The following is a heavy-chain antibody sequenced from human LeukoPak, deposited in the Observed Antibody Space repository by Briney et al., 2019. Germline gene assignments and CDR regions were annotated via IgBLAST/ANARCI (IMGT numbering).Heavy chain of an antibody. J-gene: IGHJ6*03. CDR2: MNPNSGNT. D-gene: IGHD3-9*01. CDR1: GYTFTSYA. Sequence: ASVEVSCKASGYTFTSYAMNWVRQAPGQGLEWMGWMNPNSGNTGYAQKFQGRVTMTRNTSISTAYMELSSLRSEDTAVYYCARAGFDWAYYYYYMDVWGKGTTVTISS. CDR3: ARAGFDWAYYYYYMDV. V-gene: IGHV1-8*02.